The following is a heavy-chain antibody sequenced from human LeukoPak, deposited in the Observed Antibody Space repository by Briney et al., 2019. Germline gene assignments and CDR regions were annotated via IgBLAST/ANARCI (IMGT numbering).Heavy chain of an antibody. D-gene: IGHD3-22*01. CDR3: ARGGNVLVVTQKRKKPLDL. Sequence: PETLSLTCAVSDGPFGGYYWTWIRQPPGEAPEWIGEINHFGNTNYNPSLKSRVTISVDTSKKEFSLHLTSVTAADTAVYYCARGGNVLVVTQKRKKPLDLWGQGTLVTVSS. CDR1: DGPFGGYY. CDR2: INHFGNT. J-gene: IGHJ5*02. V-gene: IGHV4-34*01.